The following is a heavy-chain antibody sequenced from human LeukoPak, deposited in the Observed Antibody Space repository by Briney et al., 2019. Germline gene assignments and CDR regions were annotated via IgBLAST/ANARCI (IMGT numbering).Heavy chain of an antibody. Sequence: PSQTLSLTCTVSGGSISSGGYYWRWIRQHPGTGLEWGGYIYYSGSTYFNPSLKSRVTISVDTSKNQFSLKLNSVTAADTAVYYCARGMVVTATHDAFDIWGQGTMVTVSS. CDR2: IYYSGST. D-gene: IGHD2-21*02. V-gene: IGHV4-31*03. CDR1: GGSISSGGYY. CDR3: ARGMVVTATHDAFDI. J-gene: IGHJ3*02.